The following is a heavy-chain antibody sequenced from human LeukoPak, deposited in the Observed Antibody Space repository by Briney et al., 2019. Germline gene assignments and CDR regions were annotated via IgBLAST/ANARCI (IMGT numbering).Heavy chain of an antibody. D-gene: IGHD3-9*01. Sequence: GASVKVSCKASGYTFTSYDINWVRQATGQGLEWMGWMNPNSGNTGYAQKFQGRVTMTRNTSISTAYMELSSLRSEDTAVYYCARGVGGTGYFSLIYYYYYMDVWGKGTTVTISS. CDR3: ARGVGGTGYFSLIYYYYYMDV. V-gene: IGHV1-8*01. CDR1: GYTFTSYD. J-gene: IGHJ6*03. CDR2: MNPNSGNT.